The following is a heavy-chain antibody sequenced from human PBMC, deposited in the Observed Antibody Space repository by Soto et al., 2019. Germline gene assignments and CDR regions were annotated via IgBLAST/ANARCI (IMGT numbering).Heavy chain of an antibody. V-gene: IGHV4-59*01. D-gene: IGHD3-22*01. J-gene: IGHJ3*02. CDR3: ARGGDSSGYPSDAFDI. CDR1: GGSISSYY. CDR2: IYYSGST. Sequence: SETLSLTCTVSGGSISSYYWSWIRQPPGKGLEWIGYIYYSGSTNYNPSLKSRVTISVDTSKNQFSLKLSSVTAADTAVYYCARGGDSSGYPSDAFDIWGQGTMVTVS.